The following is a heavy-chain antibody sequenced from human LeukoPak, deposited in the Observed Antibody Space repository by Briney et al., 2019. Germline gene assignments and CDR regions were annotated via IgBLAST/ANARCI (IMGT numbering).Heavy chain of an antibody. CDR2: IRYDGSNK. D-gene: IGHD2-2*01. V-gene: IGHV3-30*02. CDR1: GFTFSSYG. CDR3: AKDYGHCSSTSCYGRGIDY. J-gene: IGHJ4*02. Sequence: GGSLRLSCAASGFTFSSYGTHWVRQAPGEGLEWVAFIRYDGSNKYYADSVKGRFTISRDNSKNTLYLQMNSLRAEDTAVYYCAKDYGHCSSTSCYGRGIDYWGQGTLVTVSS.